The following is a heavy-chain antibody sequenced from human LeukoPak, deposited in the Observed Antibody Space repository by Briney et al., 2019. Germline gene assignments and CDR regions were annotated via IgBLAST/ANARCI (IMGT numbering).Heavy chain of an antibody. D-gene: IGHD3-10*01. Sequence: SSETVSLTCTVSGGSISSYYWSWIRQPPGKGLEWIGYIYYSGSTNYNPSLKSRVTISVDTSKNQFSLKLSSVTAADTAVYYCARGHHIRGVISYWGQGTLVTVSS. V-gene: IGHV4-59*01. CDR3: ARGHHIRGVISY. CDR1: GGSISSYY. CDR2: IYYSGST. J-gene: IGHJ4*02.